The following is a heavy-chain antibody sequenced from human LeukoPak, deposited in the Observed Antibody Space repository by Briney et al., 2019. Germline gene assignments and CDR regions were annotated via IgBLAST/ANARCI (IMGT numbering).Heavy chain of an antibody. Sequence: GGSLRLSCAASAFTFSSYAMSWVRQAPGKGLEWVSAISGSGGSTYYADSVKGRFTISRDNPKNTLYLQMNSLRAEDTAVYYCAKGPGYSGYDVLSEDDYWGQGTLVTVSS. CDR3: AKGPGYSGYDVLSEDDY. D-gene: IGHD5-12*01. CDR1: AFTFSSYA. V-gene: IGHV3-23*01. CDR2: ISGSGGST. J-gene: IGHJ4*02.